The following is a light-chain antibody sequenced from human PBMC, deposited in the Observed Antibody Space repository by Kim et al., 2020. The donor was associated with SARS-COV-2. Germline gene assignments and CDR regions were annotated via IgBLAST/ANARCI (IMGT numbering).Light chain of an antibody. J-gene: IGLJ2*01. CDR3: GTWDSSLSAGV. CDR1: SSNIGNNS. V-gene: IGLV1-51*01. Sequence: GQKVTISCSGSSSNIGNNSVSWYQRVPRTAPKLLIYDNNKRPSEIPDRFSGSKFGTSATLGITGLLTGDEADYYCGTWDSSLSAGVFGGGTQLTVL. CDR2: DNN.